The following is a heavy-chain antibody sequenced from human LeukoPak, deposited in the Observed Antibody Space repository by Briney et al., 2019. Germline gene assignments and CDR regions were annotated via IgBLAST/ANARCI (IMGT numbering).Heavy chain of an antibody. CDR3: ARHELGVVCLLVDNWFDP. CDR1: GGSISSSSYY. Sequence: TPSETLSLTCTVSGGSISSSSYYWGWIRQPPGKGLEWIGSIYYSGSTCYNPSLKSRVTISVDTSKNQFSLKLSSVTAADTAVYYCARHELGVVCLLVDNWFDPWGQGTLVTVSS. J-gene: IGHJ5*02. V-gene: IGHV4-39*01. CDR2: IYYSGST. D-gene: IGHD2-8*02.